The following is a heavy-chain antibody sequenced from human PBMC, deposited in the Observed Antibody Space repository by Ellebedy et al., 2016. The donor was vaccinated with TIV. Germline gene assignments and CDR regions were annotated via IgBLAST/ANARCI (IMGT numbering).Heavy chain of an antibody. Sequence: ASVKVSCKASGYTFTSYYMHWVRQAPGQGLEWMGVINPSGGSTTYAQKFQGRVTMTRDTSTSTVYMELSSLRSEDTAVYYWATGLPGLRLGELFAYWGQGTLVTVSP. D-gene: IGHD3-16*01. CDR2: INPSGGST. CDR3: ATGLPGLRLGELFAY. CDR1: GYTFTSYY. V-gene: IGHV1-46*01. J-gene: IGHJ4*02.